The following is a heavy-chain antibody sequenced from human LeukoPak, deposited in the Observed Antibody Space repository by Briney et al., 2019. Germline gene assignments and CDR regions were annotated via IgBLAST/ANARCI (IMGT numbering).Heavy chain of an antibody. D-gene: IGHD6-13*01. CDR3: ARDRGVYFDY. V-gene: IGHV3-33*01. CDR1: GFTFSSYS. CDR2: IWYDGSNK. J-gene: IGHJ4*02. Sequence: PGGSLRLSCAASGFTFSSYSMHCVRQAPGKGLEWVAVIWYDGSNKYYADSVKGRFTISRDNSKDTLYLQMNSLRAEDTAVYYCARDRGVYFDYWGQGTLVTVSS.